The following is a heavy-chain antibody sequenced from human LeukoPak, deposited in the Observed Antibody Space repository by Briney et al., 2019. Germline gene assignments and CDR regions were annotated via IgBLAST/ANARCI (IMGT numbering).Heavy chain of an antibody. CDR3: ARDHGGDFWSGYTSHYFDY. Sequence: GGSLRLSCAASGFTFSSYAMSWVRQAPGKGLEWVSAISGSGGSTYYADSVKGRFTISRDNAKNSLYLQMNSLRAEDTAVYYCARDHGGDFWSGYTSHYFDYWGQGTLVTVSS. V-gene: IGHV3-23*01. J-gene: IGHJ4*02. D-gene: IGHD3-3*01. CDR2: ISGSGGST. CDR1: GFTFSSYA.